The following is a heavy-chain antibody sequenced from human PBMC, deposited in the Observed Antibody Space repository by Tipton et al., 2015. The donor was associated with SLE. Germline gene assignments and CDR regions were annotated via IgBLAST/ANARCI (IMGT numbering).Heavy chain of an antibody. J-gene: IGHJ4*02. CDR1: GGSIRSDNW. Sequence: TLSLTCAVSGGSIRSDNWWSWVRQPPGKGLEWIRNVFHSGTSNYSPSLKSRVTISVDKSKNQFSLKLSSVTAADTAVYYCERHWGIAAGGSYYWGQGTLVTVSS. D-gene: IGHD6-13*01. CDR3: ERHWGIAAGGSYY. CDR2: VFHSGTS. V-gene: IGHV4-4*02.